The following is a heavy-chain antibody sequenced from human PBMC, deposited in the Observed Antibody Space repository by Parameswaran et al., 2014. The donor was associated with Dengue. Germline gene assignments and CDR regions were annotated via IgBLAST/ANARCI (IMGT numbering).Heavy chain of an antibody. D-gene: IGHD6-19*01. CDR2: ILPIFGTA. CDR3: ATNIWTAVAVRQAFDV. V-gene: IGHV1-69*15. Sequence: WVRQAPGQGLEWMGRILPIFGTANYPQRFQGRVTITADESTSTAYMELSTLRSEDTAVYYCATNIWTAVAVRQAFDVWGQGTMVTVSS. J-gene: IGHJ3*01.